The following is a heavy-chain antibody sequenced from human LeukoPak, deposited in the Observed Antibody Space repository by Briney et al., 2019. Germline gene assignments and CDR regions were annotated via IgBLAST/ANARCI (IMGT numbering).Heavy chain of an antibody. CDR1: GFTFSSYS. CDR2: ISSSSSYI. J-gene: IGHJ6*02. CDR3: ASWITMVRGVIRGMDV. Sequence: GGSLRLSCAASGFTFSSYSMNWVRQAPGKGLEWVSSISSSSSYIYYADSVKGRFTISRDNAKNSLYLQMNSLRAEDTAVYYCASWITMVRGVIRGMDVWGQGTTVTISS. V-gene: IGHV3-21*01. D-gene: IGHD3-10*01.